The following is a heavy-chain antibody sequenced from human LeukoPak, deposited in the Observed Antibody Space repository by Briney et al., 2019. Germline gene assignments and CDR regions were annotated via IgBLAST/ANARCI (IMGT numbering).Heavy chain of an antibody. J-gene: IGHJ5*02. CDR2: ISAYNGNT. CDR3: ARDQSIYSSSSGGWFDP. V-gene: IGHV1-18*01. Sequence: GASVKVSCKASGYTFTSYAMHWVRQAPGQGLEWMGWISAYNGNTNYAQKLQGRVTMTTDTSTSTAYMELRSLRSDDTAVYYCARDQSIYSSSSGGWFDPWGQGTLVTVSS. D-gene: IGHD6-6*01. CDR1: GYTFTSYA.